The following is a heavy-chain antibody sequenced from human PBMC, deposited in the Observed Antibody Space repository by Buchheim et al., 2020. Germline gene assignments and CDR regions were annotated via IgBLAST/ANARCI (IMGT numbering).Heavy chain of an antibody. CDR2: IKRRTDGGTS. Sequence: EVQLVESGGGLVQPGGSLRLSCAVYGFAVDDAWMHWVRQAPGKGLEWVGRIKRRTDGGTSDTAEPVKGRFIVSRDDSRNDLLLHMDGLKIEDTAVYYCLTEYGGEGYWGQGT. V-gene: IGHV3-15*07. CDR3: LTEYGGEGY. D-gene: IGHD4-23*01. J-gene: IGHJ4*02. CDR1: GFAVDDAW.